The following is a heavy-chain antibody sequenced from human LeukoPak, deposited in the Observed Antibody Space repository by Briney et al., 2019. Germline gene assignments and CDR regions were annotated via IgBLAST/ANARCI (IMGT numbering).Heavy chain of an antibody. V-gene: IGHV1-2*02. CDR1: GYTFSGSY. CDR2: VSLHSGDT. J-gene: IGHJ1*01. D-gene: IGHD1-1*01. CDR3: AMSNWSAEDMGVH. Sequence: ASVKVSCEVSGYTFSGSYIHWVRQAPGQGREWMGWVSLHSGDTRYTEKSQGGVTMTGDTSPPTPYMDLSTVKSHDTPVYYCAMSNWSAEDMGVHWGQGDLVTISS.